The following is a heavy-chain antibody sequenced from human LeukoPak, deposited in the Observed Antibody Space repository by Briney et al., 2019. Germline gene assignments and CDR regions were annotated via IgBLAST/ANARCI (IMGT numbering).Heavy chain of an antibody. Sequence: PGESLRLSYAASGFTFDDYAMHSVRHAPGKSLEWVSLISGDGTRTYYADSVKGRFTISRDNSKNSLYLQMNSLRTADTALYYCAKVPDYGDFIFDYWGQGTLVTVSP. D-gene: IGHD4-17*01. J-gene: IGHJ4*02. CDR1: GFTFDDYA. CDR2: ISGDGTRT. CDR3: AKVPDYGDFIFDY. V-gene: IGHV3-43*02.